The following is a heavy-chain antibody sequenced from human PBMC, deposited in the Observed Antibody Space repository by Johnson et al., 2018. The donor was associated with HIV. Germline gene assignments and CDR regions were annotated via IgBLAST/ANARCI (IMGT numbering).Heavy chain of an antibody. Sequence: VQLVESGGGLVQPGGSLRLSCAASGFTFDDYAMHWVRQAPGKGLEWVSLISWDGGSTYYADSMKGRFTISRDNSKNSLYLQMNSLRPEDTALYYCARGASPYYDILTGAGAFDIWGQGTMVTVSS. V-gene: IGHV3-43D*03. CDR1: GFTFDDYA. J-gene: IGHJ3*02. CDR2: ISWDGGST. CDR3: ARGASPYYDILTGAGAFDI. D-gene: IGHD3-9*01.